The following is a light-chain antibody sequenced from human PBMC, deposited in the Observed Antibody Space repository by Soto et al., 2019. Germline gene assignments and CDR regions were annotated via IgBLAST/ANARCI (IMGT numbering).Light chain of an antibody. Sequence: DIVMTQSPATLSVSPGERATLSCRASLTVSNNLAWYQQKPVQAPRLLIYYASTRATGIPDRFSGSGSVKDFTLTISSVQSEDVAVYYCQQYNNWPPGATFGPGTRVDI. V-gene: IGKV3-15*01. CDR3: QQYNNWPPGAT. J-gene: IGKJ3*01. CDR1: LTVSNN. CDR2: YAS.